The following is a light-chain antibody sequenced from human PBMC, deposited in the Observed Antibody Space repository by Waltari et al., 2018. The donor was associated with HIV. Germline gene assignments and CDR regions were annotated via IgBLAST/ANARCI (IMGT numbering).Light chain of an antibody. CDR2: LGS. CDR3: MQSLQIPLT. J-gene: IGKJ4*01. CDR1: QILLHSSGVYY. Sequence: DIVLTQSPLSLPVIPGEPASLSCKASQILLHSSGVYYLDWYLQKPGQSTKLLIYLGSHRASGVSDRFSSGGSCTHVTLNLTSVDAEDVGVYFCMQSLQIPLTFGGGTRV. V-gene: IGKV2-28*01.